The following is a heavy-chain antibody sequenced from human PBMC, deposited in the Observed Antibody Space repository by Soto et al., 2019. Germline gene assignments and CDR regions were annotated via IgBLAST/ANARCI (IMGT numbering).Heavy chain of an antibody. J-gene: IGHJ4*02. Sequence: EVQLLESGGGLVQPGGSLRLSCAASGFTFSSYAMSWVRQAPGKGLEWVSAISGSCGSTYYADSVKGRFTISRDNSKNTLYLQMNRLRAEDTAVYYCAKDWLAVRGEPPTDWGQGTLVTVSS. D-gene: IGHD3-10*01. CDR1: GFTFSSYA. V-gene: IGHV3-23*01. CDR3: AKDWLAVRGEPPTD. CDR2: ISGSCGST.